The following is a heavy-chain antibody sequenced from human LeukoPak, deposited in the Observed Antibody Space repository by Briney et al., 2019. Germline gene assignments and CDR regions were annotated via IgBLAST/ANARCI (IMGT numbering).Heavy chain of an antibody. CDR3: ARDSPHQRFDY. Sequence: ASVKVSCKASGYTFIDYWIHWVRQAPGQGLEWMGRIDLKTGDTTSAQKFQGRVTMTRDTSISTTYMDLSGLGTDDTAVYYCARDSPHQRFDYWGQGTLVTVSS. V-gene: IGHV1-2*02. CDR2: IDLKTGDT. CDR1: GYTFIDYW. J-gene: IGHJ4*02.